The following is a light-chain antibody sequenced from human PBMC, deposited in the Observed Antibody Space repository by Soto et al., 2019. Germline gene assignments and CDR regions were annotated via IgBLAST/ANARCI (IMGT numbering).Light chain of an antibody. V-gene: IGKV1-27*01. Sequence: DIQMTQSPSSLSASVGDRVTIKCRASQGISNYLAWYQQKPGKAPKLLIYTASTLQSGVPSRFSGSGSGTDFTLTISSLQHEDVATYYCQKYNSAPTWTFGQGTKVEIK. CDR2: TAS. J-gene: IGKJ1*01. CDR3: QKYNSAPTWT. CDR1: QGISNY.